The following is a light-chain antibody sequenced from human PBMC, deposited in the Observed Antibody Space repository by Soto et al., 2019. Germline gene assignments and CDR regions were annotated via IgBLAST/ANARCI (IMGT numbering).Light chain of an antibody. CDR2: EVN. CDR3: TSDAGGNNV. CDR1: SSDVGGYNY. Sequence: QSALTQPPSASGSPGQSVTISCTGTSSDVGGYNYVSWYQQNPGKVPKLMIYEVNKRPSGVPDRFSGSKSGNTASLTVSGLQAEDEDDYYCTSDAGGNNVFGTGTKLTVL. V-gene: IGLV2-8*01. J-gene: IGLJ1*01.